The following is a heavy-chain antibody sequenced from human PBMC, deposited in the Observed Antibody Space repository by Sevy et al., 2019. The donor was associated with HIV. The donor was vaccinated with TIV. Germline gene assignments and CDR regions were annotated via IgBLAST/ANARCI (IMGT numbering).Heavy chain of an antibody. V-gene: IGHV1-2*04. CDR2: INPNSGGT. CDR1: GYTFTGYY. J-gene: IGHJ5*01. CDR3: ARDGTIAAAGDNNWFDS. Sequence: ASVKVSCKASGYTFTGYYMHWVRQAPGQGLEWMGWINPNSGGTNYAQKFQGWVTLTRDASFSTAYVELSGLTSDDTAVYFCARDGTIAAAGDNNWFDSWGQGTQVTVSS. D-gene: IGHD6-25*01.